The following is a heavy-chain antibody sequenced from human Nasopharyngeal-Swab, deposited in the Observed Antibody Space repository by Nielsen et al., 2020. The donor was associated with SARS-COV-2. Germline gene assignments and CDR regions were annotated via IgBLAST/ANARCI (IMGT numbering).Heavy chain of an antibody. CDR2: IYSGGST. J-gene: IGHJ4*02. V-gene: IGHV3-53*01. D-gene: IGHD6-19*01. Sequence: GGSLRLSCAASGFTVSSNYMSWVRQAPGKGLEWVSVIYSGGSTYYADSVKGRFTISRDNSKNTLYLQMNSLRAEDTAVYYCARERGSSGWYYFDYWGQGTLVTVSS. CDR3: ARERGSSGWYYFDY. CDR1: GFTVSSNY.